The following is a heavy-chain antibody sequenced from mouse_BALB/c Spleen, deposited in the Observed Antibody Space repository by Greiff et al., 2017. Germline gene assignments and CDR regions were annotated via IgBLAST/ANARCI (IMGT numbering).Heavy chain of an antibody. Sequence: EVKLVESGGGLVQPGGSLKLSCAASGFTFSSYTMSWVRQTPEKRLEWVAYISNGGGSTYYPDTVKGRFTISRDNAKNTLYLQMSSLKSEDTAMYYCASLYYYGSRSFAYWGQGTLVTVSA. CDR3: ASLYYYGSRSFAY. J-gene: IGHJ3*01. CDR1: GFTFSSYT. V-gene: IGHV5-12-2*01. D-gene: IGHD1-1*01. CDR2: ISNGGGST.